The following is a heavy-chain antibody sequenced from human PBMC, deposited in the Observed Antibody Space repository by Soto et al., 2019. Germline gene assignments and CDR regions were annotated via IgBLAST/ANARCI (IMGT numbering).Heavy chain of an antibody. CDR1: GGTFSSYT. J-gene: IGHJ3*02. V-gene: IGHV1-69*02. Sequence: QVQLVQSGAEVKKPGSSVKVSCKASGGTFSSYTISWVRQAPGQGLEWMGRIIPILGIANYAQKFQGRVTITADKSTSTAYMELSSLRSEDTAVYYCARGDNQLLSAFDIWGQGTMVTVSS. CDR2: IIPILGIA. D-gene: IGHD2-2*01. CDR3: ARGDNQLLSAFDI.